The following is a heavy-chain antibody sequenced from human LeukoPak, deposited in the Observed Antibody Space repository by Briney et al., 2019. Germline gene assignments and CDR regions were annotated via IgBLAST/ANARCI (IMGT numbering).Heavy chain of an antibody. CDR2: INHSGST. CDR3: ARGAEKIVAAMSR. Sequence: SETLSLTCAVYGGTFRGYYWTWIRQPPGKGLEWIAEINHSGSTNCNPSLKSRVTVSVDTSKNQFSLKLRSVTAADTAMYYCARGAEKIVAAMSRWGQGTLVTVSS. CDR1: GGTFRGYY. J-gene: IGHJ1*01. D-gene: IGHD5-12*01. V-gene: IGHV4-34*01.